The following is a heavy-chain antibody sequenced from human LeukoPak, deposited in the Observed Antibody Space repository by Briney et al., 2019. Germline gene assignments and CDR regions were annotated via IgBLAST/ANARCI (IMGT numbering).Heavy chain of an antibody. J-gene: IGHJ3*02. CDR3: ARDRRYYDFWSGYYLHDAFDI. V-gene: IGHV1-2*02. Sequence: ASVTLSCKASGYTFTGYYMHWVRQPPGQGLEWMGWIHSNSGGTNYAQKFQHRVTMTSDTSISTAYMELSRLRSDDTAVYYCARDRRYYDFWSGYYLHDAFDIWGQGAMVTVSS. CDR1: GYTFTGYY. CDR2: IHSNSGGT. D-gene: IGHD3-3*01.